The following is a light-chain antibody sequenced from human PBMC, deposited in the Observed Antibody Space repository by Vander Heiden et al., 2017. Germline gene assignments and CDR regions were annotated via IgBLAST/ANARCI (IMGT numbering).Light chain of an antibody. CDR2: GAS. V-gene: IGKV3-15*01. J-gene: IGKJ4*01. CDR1: QSVSSN. Sequence: EIVMTQSPATLPVSPGERATLSCRASQSVSSNLAWYQQKPGQAPRLLIYGASTRATGIPARCSGSGSGREFTLTISSMQSEDFAVYYCQQYNNWPLTFGGGTKVEIK. CDR3: QQYNNWPLT.